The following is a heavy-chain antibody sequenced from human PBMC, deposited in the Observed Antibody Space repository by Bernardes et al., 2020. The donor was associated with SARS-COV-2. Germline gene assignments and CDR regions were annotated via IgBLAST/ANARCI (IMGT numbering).Heavy chain of an antibody. Sequence: GGSLRLSCAASGFTFSSYWMSWVRQAPGKGLEWVANIKQDGSETYYVDSVKGRFTISRDNAKNSLYLQMNSLRAEDTAVYYCAKGPGIQLWLGFDYWGQGTLVTVSS. CDR1: GFTFSSYW. J-gene: IGHJ4*02. V-gene: IGHV3-7*03. D-gene: IGHD5-18*01. CDR2: IKQDGSET. CDR3: AKGPGIQLWLGFDY.